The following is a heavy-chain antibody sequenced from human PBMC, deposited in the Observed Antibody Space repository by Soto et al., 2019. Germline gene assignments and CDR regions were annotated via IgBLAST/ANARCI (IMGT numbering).Heavy chain of an antibody. CDR1: GLTFSSYP. J-gene: IGHJ4*02. V-gene: IGHV3-23*01. CDR3: GKGGGGRTQNSFDS. CDR2: IDGSGAAT. D-gene: IGHD3-16*01. Sequence: PGGSLRLSCAAAGLTFSSYPMRWVRQAPGKGLEWVSGIDGSGAATSHADSVKGRFTISRDNSKNTLYLQMNSLRAEDTAVYYCGKGGGGRTQNSFDSGARGPRVTVPS.